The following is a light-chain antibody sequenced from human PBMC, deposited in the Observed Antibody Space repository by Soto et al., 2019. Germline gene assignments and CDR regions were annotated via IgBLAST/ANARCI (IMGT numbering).Light chain of an antibody. CDR2: AAS. V-gene: IGKV1-39*01. CDR1: QSISSY. CDR3: QQSYRTLGVFT. Sequence: DLQMTQSPSSLSASVGDRVTITCRASQSISSYLNWYQQKPGKAPKLLIYAASSLQSGVPSRFSGSGSGTDFTLTISSLQPEDFATYYCQQSYRTLGVFTFGPGTKVDIK. J-gene: IGKJ3*01.